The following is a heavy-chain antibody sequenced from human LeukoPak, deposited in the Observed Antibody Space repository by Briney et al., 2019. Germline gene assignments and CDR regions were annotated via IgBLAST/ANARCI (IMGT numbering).Heavy chain of an antibody. CDR1: GYTFTRYY. V-gene: IGHV1-46*03. Sequence: ASVKVSCKASGYTFTRYYMHWVRQAPGQGLEWMGIINPSGGSTSYAQKFQGRATMTRDTSTSTVYMELSSLRSEDTAVYYCAKVAASSGELLWDLDYWGQGTLVTVSS. J-gene: IGHJ4*02. CDR3: AKVAASSGELLWDLDY. CDR2: INPSGGST. D-gene: IGHD3-10*01.